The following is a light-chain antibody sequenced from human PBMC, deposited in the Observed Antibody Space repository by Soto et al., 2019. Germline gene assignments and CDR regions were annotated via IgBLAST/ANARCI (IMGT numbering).Light chain of an antibody. CDR3: SSYSYTNTPVI. V-gene: IGLV2-14*01. CDR2: EVS. J-gene: IGLJ2*01. Sequence: QSVLTQPASMSGSRGQPITISCTGTYNDVGGYNYVSWYQLRPGRTPKLIIYEVSNRPSGVSNRFSGSKSGDTASLTIFGLQAEDEADYYCSSYSYTNTPVIFGGGTKLTVL. CDR1: YNDVGGYNY.